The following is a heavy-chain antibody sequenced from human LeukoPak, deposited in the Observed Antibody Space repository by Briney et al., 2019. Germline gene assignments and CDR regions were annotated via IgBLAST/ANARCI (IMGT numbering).Heavy chain of an antibody. Sequence: ASVKVSCKASGYTFTSYDINWVRQATGQGLEWMGWMNPNSGNTGCAQKFQGRVTMTRNTSISTAYMELSSLRSEDTAVYYCARISMVRGVLYYYYYMDVWGKGTTVTVSS. V-gene: IGHV1-8*01. D-gene: IGHD3-10*01. J-gene: IGHJ6*03. CDR3: ARISMVRGVLYYYYYMDV. CDR2: MNPNSGNT. CDR1: GYTFTSYD.